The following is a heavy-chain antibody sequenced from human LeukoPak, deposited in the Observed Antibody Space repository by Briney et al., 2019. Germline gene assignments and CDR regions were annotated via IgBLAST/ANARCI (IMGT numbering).Heavy chain of an antibody. J-gene: IGHJ4*02. V-gene: IGHV3-48*01. CDR3: ARGNYFDY. Sequence: GGSLRLSCAASGFTFSSYTMNWVRQAPGKGLEWVSYISPSSTSIYYADSVKGRFTISRDNAKNSLSQQMNSLRAEDTAVYYCARGNYFDYWGQGVLVTVSS. CDR2: ISPSSTSI. CDR1: GFTFSSYT.